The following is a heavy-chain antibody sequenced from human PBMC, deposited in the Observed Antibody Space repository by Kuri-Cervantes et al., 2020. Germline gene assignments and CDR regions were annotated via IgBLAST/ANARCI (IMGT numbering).Heavy chain of an antibody. J-gene: IGHJ6*02. CDR2: FDPEDGET. V-gene: IGHV1-24*01. D-gene: IGHD3-10*01. Sequence: ASVKVSCKVSGYTLTELSMHWVRQAPGKGLEWMGAFDPEDGETIYAQKFQGRVTMTEDTSTDTAYMELSSLRSEDTAVYYCATYTLKYYGSGSPCMDVWGQGTTVTVSS. CDR3: ATYTLKYYGSGSPCMDV. CDR1: GYTLTELS.